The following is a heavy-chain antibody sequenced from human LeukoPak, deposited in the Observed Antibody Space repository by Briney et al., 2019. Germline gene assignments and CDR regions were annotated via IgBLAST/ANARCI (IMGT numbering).Heavy chain of an antibody. J-gene: IGHJ4*02. CDR3: ARQVSNGEAFDY. CDR2: ISAYNGNT. V-gene: IGHV1-18*04. CDR1: GYTFTGYY. D-gene: IGHD3-10*01. Sequence: GASVKVSCKASGYTFTGYYMHWVRQAPGQGLEWMGWISAYNGNTNYAQKLQGRVTMTTDTSTSTAYMELRSLRSDDTAVYYCARQVSNGEAFDYWGQGTLVTVSS.